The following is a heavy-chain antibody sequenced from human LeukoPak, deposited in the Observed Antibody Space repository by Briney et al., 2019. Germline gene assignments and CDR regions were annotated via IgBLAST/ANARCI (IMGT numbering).Heavy chain of an antibody. Sequence: GASVKVSCKASGGTFSNYAISWVRQAPGQGLEWMGWINPNSGGTNYAQKFQGRVTMTRDTSISTAYMELSRLRSDDTAVYYCARRRYDSSGYYYWGQGTLVTVSS. CDR3: ARRRYDSSGYYY. CDR1: GGTFSNYA. CDR2: INPNSGGT. V-gene: IGHV1-2*02. D-gene: IGHD3-22*01. J-gene: IGHJ4*02.